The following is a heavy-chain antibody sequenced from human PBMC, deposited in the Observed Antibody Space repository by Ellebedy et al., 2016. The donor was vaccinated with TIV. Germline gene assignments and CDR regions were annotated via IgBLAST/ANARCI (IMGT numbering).Heavy chain of an antibody. Sequence: GGSLRLXXEASGFIFNAYVMHWVRQAPGMGPEWVAAIWYDGSKTYYSDSVKGRFTISRDNSKNSMYLQMDSLRADDTAVYYCARISRVEGYFDYWGQGTLVTVSS. J-gene: IGHJ4*02. CDR3: ARISRVEGYFDY. CDR2: IWYDGSKT. CDR1: GFIFNAYV. V-gene: IGHV3-33*01. D-gene: IGHD3-3*01.